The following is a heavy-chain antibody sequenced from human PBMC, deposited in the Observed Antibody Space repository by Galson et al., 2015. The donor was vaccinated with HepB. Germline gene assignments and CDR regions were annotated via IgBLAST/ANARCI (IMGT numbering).Heavy chain of an antibody. Sequence: QSGAEVKKPGESLRISCKGSGYSFTSYWISWVRQMPGKGLEWMGRIDPSDSYTNYSPSFQGHVTISADKSISTAYLQWSSLKASDTAMYYCARRRITMIVGRAAFDIWGQGTMVTVSS. J-gene: IGHJ3*02. D-gene: IGHD3-22*01. CDR1: GYSFTSYW. CDR2: IDPSDSYT. CDR3: ARRRITMIVGRAAFDI. V-gene: IGHV5-10-1*01.